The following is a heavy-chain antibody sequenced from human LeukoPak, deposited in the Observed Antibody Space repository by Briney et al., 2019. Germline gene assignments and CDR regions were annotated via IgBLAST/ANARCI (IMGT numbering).Heavy chain of an antibody. Sequence: KPSGTLSLTCAVSGGSISSSNWWSWVRQPPGKGLEWIGEIYHSGSTYYNPSLKSRVTISVDTSKNQFSLKLSSVTAADTAVYYCARQDYDSSGYYYWGQGTLVTVSS. J-gene: IGHJ4*02. CDR1: GGSISSSNW. CDR2: IYHSGST. V-gene: IGHV4-4*02. D-gene: IGHD3-22*01. CDR3: ARQDYDSSGYYY.